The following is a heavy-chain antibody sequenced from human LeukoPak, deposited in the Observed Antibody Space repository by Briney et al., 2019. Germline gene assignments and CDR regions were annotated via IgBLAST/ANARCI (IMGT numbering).Heavy chain of an antibody. V-gene: IGHV3-30-3*01. Sequence: PGGSLRLSCAASGFTFSSYAMHWVRQAPGKGLEWVVVISYDGSNKYYADSVKGRFTISRDNSKNTLYLQMNSLRAEDTAVYYCARGEATVTSNFDYWGQGTLVTVSS. CDR3: ARGEATVTSNFDY. CDR2: ISYDGSNK. J-gene: IGHJ4*02. CDR1: GFTFSSYA. D-gene: IGHD4-17*01.